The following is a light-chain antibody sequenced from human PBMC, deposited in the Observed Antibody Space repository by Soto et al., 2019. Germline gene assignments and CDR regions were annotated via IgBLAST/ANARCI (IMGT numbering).Light chain of an antibody. V-gene: IGKV3-11*01. CDR1: QSVSSY. CDR3: QQRSNWPLT. Sequence: EIVLTQSPATLSLSPGERATLSCRASQSVSSYLAWYQQKPGQAPRLLIYDASNRATGIPVRFSGSGSGTAVTLTISSLEPEDFAVYYCQQRSNWPLTFGGGTKVEIK. CDR2: DAS. J-gene: IGKJ4*01.